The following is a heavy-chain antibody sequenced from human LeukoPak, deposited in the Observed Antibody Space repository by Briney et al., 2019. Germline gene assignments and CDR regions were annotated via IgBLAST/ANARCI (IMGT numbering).Heavy chain of an antibody. CDR2: ISSSGSTV. CDR1: GFTFRSYE. V-gene: IGHV3-48*03. J-gene: IGHJ6*04. CDR3: AELGITMIGGV. Sequence: GGSLRLSCAASGFTFRSYEMNWVRQAPGKGLEWVSYISSSGSTVYYADSVKGRFTISRDNAKNSLYLQMNSLRAEDTAVYYCAELGITMIGGVWGKGTTVTISS. D-gene: IGHD3-10*02.